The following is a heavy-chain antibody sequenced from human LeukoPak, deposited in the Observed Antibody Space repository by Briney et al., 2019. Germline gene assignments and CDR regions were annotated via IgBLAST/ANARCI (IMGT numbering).Heavy chain of an antibody. D-gene: IGHD4-17*01. CDR1: GGSISNYY. CDR2: IYYSGST. Sequence: SETLSLTCTVSGGSISNYYWSWIRQPPGKGLEWIGYIYYSGSTYYHPSLKSRVTISLDTSKNQFSLKLSSVTAADTAVYYCARVTTVTTSFHFDYWGQGTLVTVSS. CDR3: ARVTTVTTSFHFDY. V-gene: IGHV4-59*08. J-gene: IGHJ4*02.